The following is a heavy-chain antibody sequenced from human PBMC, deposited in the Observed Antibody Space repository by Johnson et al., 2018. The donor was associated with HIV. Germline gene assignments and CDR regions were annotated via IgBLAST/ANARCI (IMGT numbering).Heavy chain of an antibody. CDR2: ISASGGST. D-gene: IGHD6-19*01. Sequence: VQLVESGGGLVQPGGSLRLSCAASGFTFSSYAMTWVRQAPGKGLEWVSAISASGGSTYYADSVKGRFTISRDNTNNTLLLQMNSLRADDTAVYYCARDTRQWDAFDIWGQGTMVTVSS. CDR1: GFTFSSYA. J-gene: IGHJ3*02. CDR3: ARDTRQWDAFDI. V-gene: IGHV3-23*04.